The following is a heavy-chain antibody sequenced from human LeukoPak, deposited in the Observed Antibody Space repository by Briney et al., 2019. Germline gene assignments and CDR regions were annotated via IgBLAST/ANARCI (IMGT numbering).Heavy chain of an antibody. V-gene: IGHV1-2*02. Sequence: ASVKVSCKASGYTFTSYGITWVRQAPGQGLEWMGWINPNSGGTNYAQKFQGRVTMTRDTSISTAYMELSRLRSDDTAVYYCASGREYYYDSSGYYYVSWGVQSLLDVWGQGTTVTVSS. D-gene: IGHD3-22*01. CDR2: INPNSGGT. CDR1: GYTFTSYG. J-gene: IGHJ6*02. CDR3: ASGREYYYDSSGYYYVSWGVQSLLDV.